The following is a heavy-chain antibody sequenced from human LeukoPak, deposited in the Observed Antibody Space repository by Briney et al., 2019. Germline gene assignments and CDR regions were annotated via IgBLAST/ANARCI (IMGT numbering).Heavy chain of an antibody. V-gene: IGHV3-13*01. CDR2: IGTAGDT. Sequence: GGSLRLSCAASGFTFSSYDMHWVRQATGKGLEWVSAIGTAGDTYYPGSVKGRFAISRENAKNSLYLQMNSLRAGDTAVYYCARDDYSYGFNYWGQGTLVTVSS. CDR3: ARDDYSYGFNY. J-gene: IGHJ4*02. CDR1: GFTFSSYD. D-gene: IGHD5-18*01.